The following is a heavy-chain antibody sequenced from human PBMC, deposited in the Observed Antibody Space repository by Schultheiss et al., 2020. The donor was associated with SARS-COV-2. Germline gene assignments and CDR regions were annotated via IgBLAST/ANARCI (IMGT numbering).Heavy chain of an antibody. J-gene: IGHJ4*02. CDR2: ISYDGSNK. CDR3: ARGPGDGSYYFDY. V-gene: IGHV3-30*03. D-gene: IGHD7-27*01. Sequence: GESLKISCAASGFTFSSYWMSWVRQAPGKGLEWVAVISYDGSNKYYADSVKGRFTIYRDNSKNTLYLQMNSLRAEDTAVYYCARGPGDGSYYFDYWGQGTLVTVSS. CDR1: GFTFSSYW.